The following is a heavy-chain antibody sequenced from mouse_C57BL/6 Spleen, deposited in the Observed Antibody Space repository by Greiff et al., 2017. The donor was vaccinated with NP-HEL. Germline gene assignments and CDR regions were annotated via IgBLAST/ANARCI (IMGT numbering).Heavy chain of an antibody. CDR2: INPNNGGT. Sequence: EVQLQQSGPELVKPGASVKISCKASGYTFTDYYMNWVKQSHGKSLEWIGDINPNNGGTSYNQKFKGKATLTVDKSSSTAYMELRSLTSEDSAVYYCARGEGDGYLAYWGQGTLVTVSA. CDR1: GYTFTDYY. V-gene: IGHV1-26*01. J-gene: IGHJ3*01. D-gene: IGHD2-3*01. CDR3: ARGEGDGYLAY.